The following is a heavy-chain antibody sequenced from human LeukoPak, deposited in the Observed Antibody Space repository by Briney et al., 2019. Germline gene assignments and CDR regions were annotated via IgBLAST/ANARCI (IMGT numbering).Heavy chain of an antibody. D-gene: IGHD2-15*01. CDR3: VKGHCSSSSCFPNYYYYMDV. V-gene: IGHV3-9*01. Sequence: GRSLRLSCAGFGFIFDEYAMHWVRQAPGKGLEWVSGISWNSASIAYADSVKGRFTISRDNAKNLLFLQMTSLRAADTALYYCVKGHCSSSSCFPNYYYYMDVWGTGTTVTVSS. J-gene: IGHJ6*03. CDR1: GFIFDEYA. CDR2: ISWNSASI.